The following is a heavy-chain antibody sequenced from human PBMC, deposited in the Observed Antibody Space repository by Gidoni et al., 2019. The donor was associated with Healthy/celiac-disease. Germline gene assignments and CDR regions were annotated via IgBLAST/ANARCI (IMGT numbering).Heavy chain of an antibody. V-gene: IGHV3-23*01. CDR1: GFTFSSYA. D-gene: IGHD3-22*01. CDR3: ATIGAYYYDSSGPH. J-gene: IGHJ4*02. CDR2: ISGSGGST. Sequence: EVQLLESGGGLVQPGGSLRLSCAAAGFTFSSYAMSWVRQAPGKGLEWVSAISGSGGSTYYADSVKGRFTISRDNSKNTLYLQMNSLRAEDTAVYYCATIGAYYYDSSGPHWGQGTLVTVSS.